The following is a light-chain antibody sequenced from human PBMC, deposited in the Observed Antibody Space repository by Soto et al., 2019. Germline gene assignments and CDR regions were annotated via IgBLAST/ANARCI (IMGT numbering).Light chain of an antibody. CDR3: QSYDSSLSAWKV. J-gene: IGLJ3*02. V-gene: IGLV1-40*01. CDR1: TPKIGAGYD. CDR2: AKI. Sequence: QSVLTQPPSVSGAPGQRVRISCPGTTPKIGAGYDVNWSRLPPGPAPKLLIYAKINRPSGVPDRFSGSKSGASAFLVITGLQAEDEADYYCQSYDSSLSAWKVFGGGTKVTVL.